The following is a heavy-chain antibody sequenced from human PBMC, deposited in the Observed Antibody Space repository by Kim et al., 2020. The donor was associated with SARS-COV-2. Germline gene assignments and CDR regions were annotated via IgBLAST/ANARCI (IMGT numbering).Heavy chain of an antibody. V-gene: IGHV3-9*01. CDR3: AKASRGPVTTTDFDY. D-gene: IGHD4-17*01. Sequence: DSGKGRFTISRDNAKNSLDLQMNSLRAEDTALYYCAKASRGPVTTTDFDYWGQGTLVTVSS. J-gene: IGHJ4*02.